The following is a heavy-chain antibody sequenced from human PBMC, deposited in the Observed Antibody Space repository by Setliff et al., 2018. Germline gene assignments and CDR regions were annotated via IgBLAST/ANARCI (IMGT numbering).Heavy chain of an antibody. D-gene: IGHD1-26*01. CDR3: ARDLTGSYLFDY. V-gene: IGHV3-21*01. J-gene: IGHJ4*02. CDR1: GFTFSSYS. Sequence: GRSRRLSCAASGFTFSSYSMNWVRQAPGKGLEWVSSISSSSSYIYYADSVKDRFTISRDNAKNSLYLQMNSLRAEDTAVYYCARDLTGSYLFDYWGQGTLVTVSS. CDR2: ISSSSSYI.